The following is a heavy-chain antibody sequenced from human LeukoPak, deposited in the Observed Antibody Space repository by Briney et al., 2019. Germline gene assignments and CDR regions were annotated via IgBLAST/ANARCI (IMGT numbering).Heavy chain of an antibody. V-gene: IGHV4-38-2*02. CDR2: IYHSGST. CDR3: ARHPSGPSSWYPLYYYYYYMDV. D-gene: IGHD6-13*01. J-gene: IGHJ6*03. CDR1: GYSISSGYY. Sequence: PSETLSLTCTVSGYSISSGYYWAWIRQPPGKGLEWIGSIYHSGSTYYNPSLKSRVTISVDTSKNQFSLKLSSVTAADTAVYYCARHPSGPSSWYPLYYYYYYMDVWGKGTTVTIFS.